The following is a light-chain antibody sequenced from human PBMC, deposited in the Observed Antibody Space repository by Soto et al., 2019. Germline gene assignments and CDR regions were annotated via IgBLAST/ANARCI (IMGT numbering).Light chain of an antibody. Sequence: EMVLTQSPGTLSLSPGERATLSCRASQSVSSSYLAWYQQKPGQAPRLLIYGASSRAAGIPDRFSGSGSGTDFTLTISRLEPEGFAVYYCQQYGSSFTFGPGTKVDIK. CDR1: QSVSSSY. CDR2: GAS. V-gene: IGKV3-20*01. J-gene: IGKJ3*01. CDR3: QQYGSSFT.